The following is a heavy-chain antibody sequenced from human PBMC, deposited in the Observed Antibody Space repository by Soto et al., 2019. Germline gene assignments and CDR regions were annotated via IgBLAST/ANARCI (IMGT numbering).Heavy chain of an antibody. J-gene: IGHJ6*04. CDR3: ARDRRVVIELKYYYGMDV. Sequence: SDTLSLTCSFSVFSIISINCCICVRHPPGKWLEWIGEIYHSGSTNYNQSLKSRVTISVDKSKNQFSLKLSSVTAADTAVYYCARDRRVVIELKYYYGMDVWGKGTTVTVSS. CDR2: IYHSGST. CDR1: VFSIISINC. V-gene: IGHV4-4*02. D-gene: IGHD3-3*01.